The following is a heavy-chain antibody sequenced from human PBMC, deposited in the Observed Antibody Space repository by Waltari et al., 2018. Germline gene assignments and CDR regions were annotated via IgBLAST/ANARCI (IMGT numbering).Heavy chain of an antibody. CDR3: ARDGELWWEQHDAFDI. CDR1: GGSISSYY. CDR2: IYTSGST. J-gene: IGHJ3*02. V-gene: IGHV4-4*07. D-gene: IGHD2-21*01. Sequence: QVQLQESGPGLVKPSETLSLTCTVSGGSISSYYWSWIRQPAGNGLEWIGRIYTSGSTNYNPSLKSRVTMSVDTSKNQFSLKLSSVTAADTAVYYCARDGELWWEQHDAFDIWGQGTMVTVSS.